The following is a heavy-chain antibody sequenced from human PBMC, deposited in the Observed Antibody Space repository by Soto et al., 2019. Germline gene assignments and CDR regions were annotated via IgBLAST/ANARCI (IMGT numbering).Heavy chain of an antibody. CDR3: AIQEVAVAGRRYNWFDP. CDR2: IYYSGST. Sequence: SETLSLTCTVSGGSISSSSYYWGWIRQPPGKGLEWIGSIYYSGSTYYNQSLKSRVTISVDTSKNQFSLKLSSVTAADTAVYYFAIQEVAVAGRRYNWFDPWGQGTLVTVSS. CDR1: GGSISSSSYY. J-gene: IGHJ5*02. D-gene: IGHD6-19*01. V-gene: IGHV4-39*01.